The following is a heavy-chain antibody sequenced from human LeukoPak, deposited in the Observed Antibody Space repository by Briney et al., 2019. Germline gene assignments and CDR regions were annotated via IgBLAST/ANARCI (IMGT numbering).Heavy chain of an antibody. D-gene: IGHD6-19*01. CDR2: IKQDGSEK. V-gene: IGHV3-7*01. Sequence: PGGSLRLSCAASGFTFSSYWMSWVRQAPGKGLEWVDNIKQDGSEKYYVDSVKGRFTISRDNAKNSLYLQMNSLRAEDTAVYYCARVAGYARIAVAVLDYWGQGTLVTVSS. J-gene: IGHJ4*02. CDR1: GFTFSSYW. CDR3: ARVAGYARIAVAVLDY.